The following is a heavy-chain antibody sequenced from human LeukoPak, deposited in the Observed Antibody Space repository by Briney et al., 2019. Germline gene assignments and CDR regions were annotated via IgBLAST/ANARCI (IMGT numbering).Heavy chain of an antibody. J-gene: IGHJ3*02. D-gene: IGHD6-19*01. Sequence: PSETLSLTCTVSGGSISSYYWSWIRQPPGKGLEWIGYIYYSGSTNYNPSLKSRVTISVDTSKNQFSLKLSSVTAADTAVYYCASTGYSSGWTLGAFDIWGQGTVVTVSS. CDR3: ASTGYSSGWTLGAFDI. V-gene: IGHV4-59*01. CDR1: GGSISSYY. CDR2: IYYSGST.